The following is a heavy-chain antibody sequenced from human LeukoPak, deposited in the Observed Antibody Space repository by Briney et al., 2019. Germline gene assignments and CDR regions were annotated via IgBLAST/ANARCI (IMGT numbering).Heavy chain of an antibody. Sequence: ASVKVSCKASGYTFTSYPMHWVRQAPGQRLEWMGWINPNSGGTNYAQKFQGRVTMTRDTSISTAYMELSRLRSDDTAVYYCARTYCNSTRCSNWFDPWGQGTLVTVSS. CDR2: INPNSGGT. J-gene: IGHJ5*02. CDR1: GYTFTSYP. CDR3: ARTYCNSTRCSNWFDP. D-gene: IGHD2-2*01. V-gene: IGHV1-2*02.